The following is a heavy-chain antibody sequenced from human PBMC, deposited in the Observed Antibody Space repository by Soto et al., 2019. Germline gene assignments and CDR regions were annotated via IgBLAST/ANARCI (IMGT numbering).Heavy chain of an antibody. J-gene: IGHJ6*02. Sequence: GGSLRLSCAASGFTFSSYSMNWVRQAPGKGLEWVSSISSSSSYIYYADSVKGRFTISRDNSKNTLYLQMNSLRAEDTAVYYCAKDGGITGTTGYYGMDVWGQGTTVTVSS. D-gene: IGHD1-20*01. V-gene: IGHV3-21*04. CDR3: AKDGGITGTTGYYGMDV. CDR2: ISSSSSYI. CDR1: GFTFSSYS.